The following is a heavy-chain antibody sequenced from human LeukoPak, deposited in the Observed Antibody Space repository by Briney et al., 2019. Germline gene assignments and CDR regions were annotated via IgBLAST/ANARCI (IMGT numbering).Heavy chain of an antibody. V-gene: IGHV1-46*01. J-gene: IGHJ6*03. CDR3: ARVGSSSSSWYHYYYYMDV. CDR2: INPSGGST. D-gene: IGHD6-13*01. CDR1: GYTFTSYY. Sequence: ASVKVSCKASGYTFTSYYMHWVRQAPGQGLEWMGIINPSGGSTSYAQKFQGRVTMTRDMSTSTAYMELRSLRSDDTAVYYCARVGSSSSSWYHYYYYMDVWGKGTTVTVSS.